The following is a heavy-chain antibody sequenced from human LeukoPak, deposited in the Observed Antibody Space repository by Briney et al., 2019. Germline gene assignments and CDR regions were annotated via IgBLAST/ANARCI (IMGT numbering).Heavy chain of an antibody. CDR1: GFTFSSEA. Sequence: GGSLRLSCAVSGFTFSSEAMGWVRQLPGGGLEWVSTISPAGGTTYYAESMKGRFTISRDNSKSTLYLQMNSLRAEDTAVYYCATWPGTWYGEDYWGQGTLVTVSS. J-gene: IGHJ4*02. V-gene: IGHV3-23*01. D-gene: IGHD3-10*01. CDR3: ATWPGTWYGEDY. CDR2: ISPAGGTT.